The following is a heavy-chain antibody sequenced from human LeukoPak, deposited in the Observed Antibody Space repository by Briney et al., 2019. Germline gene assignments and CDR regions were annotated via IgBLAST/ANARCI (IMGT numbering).Heavy chain of an antibody. V-gene: IGHV4-39*07. D-gene: IGHD5-24*01. CDR1: GGSISSSYSY. CDR3: ARGFPLQRWLHHAGGANAFDI. CDR2: IYYSGST. J-gene: IGHJ3*02. Sequence: SETLSLTCTVSGGSISSSYSYWGWIRQPPGKGLEWIGNIYYSGSTYYNPSLKSRLTLSVDTSKNQFSLKLSSVTAADTAVYYCARGFPLQRWLHHAGGANAFDIWGQGTMVTVSS.